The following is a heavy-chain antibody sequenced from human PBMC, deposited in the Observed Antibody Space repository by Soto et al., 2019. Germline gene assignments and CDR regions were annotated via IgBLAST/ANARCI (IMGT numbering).Heavy chain of an antibody. J-gene: IGHJ6*02. CDR1: GFTFSSYG. CDR2: ISYDGSNK. Sequence: QVQLVESGGGVVQPGRSLRLSCAASGFTFSSYGMHWVRQAPGKGLEWVAVISYDGSNKYYADSVKGRFTISRDNSKNPLYLKMNSVRAEDTAVYYGAKVSGSGSYTYYYYGMAVWGQGPTVTVSS. D-gene: IGHD3-10*01. V-gene: IGHV3-30*18. CDR3: AKVSGSGSYTYYYYGMAV.